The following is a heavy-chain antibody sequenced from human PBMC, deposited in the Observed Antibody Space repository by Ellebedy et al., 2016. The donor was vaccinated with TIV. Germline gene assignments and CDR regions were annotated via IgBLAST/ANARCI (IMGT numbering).Heavy chain of an antibody. CDR3: AKGHYYYTYMAYSYAEY. CDR1: GFTFSTFG. CDR2: VSNDGNNQ. D-gene: IGHD3-22*01. Sequence: GESLKISCAASGFTFSTFGMHWVRQAAGKGLEWVAVVSNDGNNQYYSDSVKGRFTISRDNSKNTLNLQMNSLRPEDTAVYYCAKGHYYYTYMAYSYAEYWGQGALVTVSS. J-gene: IGHJ4*02. V-gene: IGHV3-30*18.